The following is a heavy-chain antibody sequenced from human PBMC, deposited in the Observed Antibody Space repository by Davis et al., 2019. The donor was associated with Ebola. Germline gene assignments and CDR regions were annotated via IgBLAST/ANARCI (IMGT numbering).Heavy chain of an antibody. V-gene: IGHV3-74*01. J-gene: IGHJ6*02. D-gene: IGHD2-8*02. CDR2: INRDGTTK. CDR3: ARAPHCGGGVCNGFHYYGMDV. CDR1: GFTFSDNW. Sequence: PGGSLRLSCRVSGFTFSDNWMSWVRQVPGKGLVWVSSINRDGTTKTYGDSVKGRFTVSRDNAKSTLYLQMNSLRAEDTAVYYCARAPHCGGGVCNGFHYYGMDVWGQGTTVTVSS.